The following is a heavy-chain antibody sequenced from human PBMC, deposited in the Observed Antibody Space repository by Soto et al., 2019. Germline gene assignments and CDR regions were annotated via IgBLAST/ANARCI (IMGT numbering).Heavy chain of an antibody. Sequence: EVQVVESGGGLVQPGGSLRLSCAASGFTFTNYNMNWVRQAPGKGLEWVSYISSRSTTIYYADSVKGRFTISRDNANNSLYLQMNSLRAEDTAVYYCARDEYYSFDYWGQGTLVTVSS. J-gene: IGHJ4*02. V-gene: IGHV3-48*01. CDR2: ISSRSTTI. D-gene: IGHD3-10*01. CDR1: GFTFTNYN. CDR3: ARDEYYSFDY.